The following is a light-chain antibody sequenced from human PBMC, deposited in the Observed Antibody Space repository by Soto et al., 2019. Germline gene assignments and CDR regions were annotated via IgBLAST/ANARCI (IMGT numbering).Light chain of an antibody. J-gene: IGLJ2*01. Sequence: QSALTQPASVSGSPGQSITISCYGTSSDVGVYNSVSWYQQHPGKAPKLMVYDVSHRPSGVSNRFSGSKSGNTASLTISGLQAEDEADYYCSSYTSSSTLVFGGGTQLTVL. CDR2: DVS. CDR1: SSDVGVYNS. V-gene: IGLV2-14*03. CDR3: SSYTSSSTLV.